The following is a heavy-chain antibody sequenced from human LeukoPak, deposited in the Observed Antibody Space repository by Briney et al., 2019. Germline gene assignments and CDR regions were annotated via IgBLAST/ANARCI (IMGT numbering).Heavy chain of an antibody. Sequence: GGSLRLSCAASGFTFSSYDMHWVRQATGKGLEWVSAIGTAGDTYYPGSVKGRFTISRENAKNSLYLQMNSLRAGDTAVYYCARAPRHYDFWSGQGWENKYYFDYWGQGTLVTVSS. D-gene: IGHD3-3*01. CDR2: IGTAGDT. CDR1: GFTFSSYD. J-gene: IGHJ4*02. CDR3: ARAPRHYDFWSGQGWENKYYFDY. V-gene: IGHV3-13*01.